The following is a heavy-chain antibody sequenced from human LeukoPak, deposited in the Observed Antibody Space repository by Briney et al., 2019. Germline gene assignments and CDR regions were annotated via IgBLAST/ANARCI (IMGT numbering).Heavy chain of an antibody. Sequence: GGSLRLSCAASGFTFSDYYMSWIRQAPGKGLEWVSVIYSGGSTYYADSVKGRFTISRDNSKNTLYLQMNSLRAEDTAVYYCARDTAPSQGYYAFDIWGQGTMVTVSS. CDR1: GFTFSDYY. J-gene: IGHJ3*02. D-gene: IGHD1-26*01. V-gene: IGHV3-66*01. CDR3: ARDTAPSQGYYAFDI. CDR2: IYSGGST.